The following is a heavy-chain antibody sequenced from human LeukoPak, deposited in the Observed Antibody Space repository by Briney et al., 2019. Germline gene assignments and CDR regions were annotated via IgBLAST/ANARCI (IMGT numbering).Heavy chain of an antibody. CDR3: ARDTGYDLLTAYDY. J-gene: IGHJ4*02. V-gene: IGHV3-20*04. CDR1: GFTFDDYG. D-gene: IGHD3-9*01. CDR2: INWNGGST. Sequence: PGGSLRPSCAASGFTFDDYGMSWVRQAPGKGLEWVSGINWNGGSTGYADSVKGRFSISRDNAKNSLYLQMNSLRAEDTALYYCARDTGYDLLTAYDYWGQGTLVSVSS.